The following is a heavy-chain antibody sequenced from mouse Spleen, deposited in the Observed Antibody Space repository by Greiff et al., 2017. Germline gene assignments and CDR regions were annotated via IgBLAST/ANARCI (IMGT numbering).Heavy chain of an antibody. CDR3: ARVYYYGSSRYFDV. Sequence: EVKLMESGGDLVKPGGSLKLSCAASGFTFSSYGMSWVRQTPDKRLEWVATISSGGSYTYYPDSVKGRFTISRDNAKNTLYLQMSSLKSEDTAMYYCARVYYYGSSRYFDVWGTGTTVTVSS. J-gene: IGHJ1*03. CDR2: ISSGGSYT. V-gene: IGHV5-6*01. CDR1: GFTFSSYG. D-gene: IGHD1-1*01.